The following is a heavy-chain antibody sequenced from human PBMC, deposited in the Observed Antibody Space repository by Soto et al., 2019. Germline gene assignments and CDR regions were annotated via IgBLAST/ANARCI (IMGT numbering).Heavy chain of an antibody. Sequence: ASVKASCKASGYTFTGYYMHWVLQAPGQGLEWMGWINPNSGGTNYAQKFQGWVTMTRDTSISTAYMELSRLRSDDTAVYYCARQGPDHYYYYYYMDVWGKGTTVTVSS. CDR1: GYTFTGYY. CDR2: INPNSGGT. CDR3: ARQGPDHYYYYYYMDV. J-gene: IGHJ6*03. V-gene: IGHV1-2*04.